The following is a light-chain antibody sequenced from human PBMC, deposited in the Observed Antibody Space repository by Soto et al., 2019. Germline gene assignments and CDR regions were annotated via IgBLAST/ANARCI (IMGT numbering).Light chain of an antibody. CDR1: NIGDKS. V-gene: IGLV3-21*01. CDR2: YDR. CDR3: QVWESNSDSVV. Sequence: SYELTQAPSVSVAPGKTATIPCGGNNIGDKSVYWYQQKPGQAPVVAIYYDRVRPTGIPERFSGSNSGNTATLTISRVEAGDEADYYCQVWESNSDSVVFGGGTQLTVL. J-gene: IGLJ2*01.